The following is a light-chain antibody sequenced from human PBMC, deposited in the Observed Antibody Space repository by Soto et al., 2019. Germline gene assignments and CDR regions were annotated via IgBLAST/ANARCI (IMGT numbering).Light chain of an antibody. V-gene: IGKV1-39*01. Sequence: DIQMTQSPSSLSASVVDEVTITCRASQTIMTYLNWYQLKPGKPPRLLIYAASSLQSGVPSRFSGSGSATDFTLTISSLQPEDSATYYCQQSYSSPPTFGGGTKVDIK. CDR1: QTIMTY. J-gene: IGKJ4*01. CDR3: QQSYSSPPT. CDR2: AAS.